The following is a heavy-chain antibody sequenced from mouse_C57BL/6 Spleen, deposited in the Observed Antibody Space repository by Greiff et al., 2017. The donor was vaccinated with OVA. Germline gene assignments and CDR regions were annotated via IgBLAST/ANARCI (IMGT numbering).Heavy chain of an antibody. D-gene: IGHD4-1*01. CDR2: IDPSDSYT. CDR3: ARSTLTFDY. Sequence: VKLQQPGAELVKPGASVKLSCKASGYTFTSYWMQWVKQRPGQGLEWIGEIDPSDSYTNYNQKFKGKATLTVDTSSSTAYMQLSSLTSEDSAVYYCARSTLTFDYWGQGTTLTVSS. J-gene: IGHJ2*01. CDR1: GYTFTSYW. V-gene: IGHV1-50*01.